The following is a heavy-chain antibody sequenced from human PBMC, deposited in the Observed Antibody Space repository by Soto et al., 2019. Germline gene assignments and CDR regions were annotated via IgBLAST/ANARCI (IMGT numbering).Heavy chain of an antibody. J-gene: IGHJ6*03. D-gene: IGHD5-12*01. CDR2: INAGNGNT. Sequence: ASVKVSCKASGYTFTSYAMHWVRQAPGQRLEWMGWINAGNGNTKYSQKFQGRVTITRDTSASTAYMELSSLRSEDTAVYYCAREIRGSHCYYMDVWGKGTTVTVSS. V-gene: IGHV1-3*01. CDR3: AREIRGSHCYYMDV. CDR1: GYTFTSYA.